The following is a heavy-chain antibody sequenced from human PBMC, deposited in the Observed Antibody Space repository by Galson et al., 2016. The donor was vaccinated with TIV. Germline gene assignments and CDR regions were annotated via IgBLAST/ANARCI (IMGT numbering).Heavy chain of an antibody. Sequence: SVKVSCKASGGIFNSYAVSWVRQAPGQGLEWMGGIIGIFGTANYAQKFQGRVTITADKSSSTVYMELSSLRSADTAVYYCARADTYYESTFDYWGQGTLVTVSS. CDR1: GGIFNSYA. CDR3: ARADTYYESTFDY. J-gene: IGHJ4*02. V-gene: IGHV1-69*06. D-gene: IGHD3-22*01. CDR2: IIGIFGTA.